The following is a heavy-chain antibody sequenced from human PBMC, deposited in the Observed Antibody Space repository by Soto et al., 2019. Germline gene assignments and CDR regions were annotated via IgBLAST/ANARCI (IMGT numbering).Heavy chain of an antibody. J-gene: IGHJ4*02. Sequence: LRLSCAASGFTFSSYGMHWVRQAPGKGLEWVAVISYDGSNKYYADSVKGRFTISRDNSKNTLYLQMNSLRAEDTAVYYCAKDRRSGYYGTSGYWGQGTLVTVSS. CDR2: ISYDGSNK. CDR3: AKDRRSGYYGTSGY. D-gene: IGHD3-22*01. V-gene: IGHV3-30*18. CDR1: GFTFSSYG.